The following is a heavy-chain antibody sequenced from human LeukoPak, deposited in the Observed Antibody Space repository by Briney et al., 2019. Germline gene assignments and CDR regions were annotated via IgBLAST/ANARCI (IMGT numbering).Heavy chain of an antibody. V-gene: IGHV3-7*01. CDR1: GFTFNNYW. CDR2: IRYDGSER. Sequence: GGSLRLSCEASGFTFNNYWMSWVRQAPGKGLEWVANIRYDGSERYYVDSVKGRFTISRDNAKNSLYLQMNSLRAEDTAVYYCAELGITMIGGVWGKGTTVTISS. CDR3: AELGITMIGGV. J-gene: IGHJ6*04. D-gene: IGHD3-10*02.